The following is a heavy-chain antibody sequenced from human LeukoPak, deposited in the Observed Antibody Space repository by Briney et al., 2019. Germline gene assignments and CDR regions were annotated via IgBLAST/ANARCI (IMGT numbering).Heavy chain of an antibody. D-gene: IGHD1-26*01. Sequence: PSETLSLTCIVSGGSIRSNSYYWGWIRQPPGKGLEWIENIYYSGSTYYNPSLKSRVIISVDTSQNQFSLKLSSVTAADTAVYYCARQEGLSGSYPDYYSMDVWGRGTTVTVSS. CDR3: ARQEGLSGSYPDYYSMDV. CDR2: IYYSGST. CDR1: GGSIRSNSYY. V-gene: IGHV4-39*01. J-gene: IGHJ6*02.